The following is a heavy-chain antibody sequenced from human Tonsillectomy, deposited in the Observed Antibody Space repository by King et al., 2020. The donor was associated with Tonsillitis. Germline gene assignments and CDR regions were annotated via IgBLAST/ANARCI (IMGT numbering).Heavy chain of an antibody. J-gene: IGHJ2*01. D-gene: IGHD3-22*01. V-gene: IGHV4-4*02. Sequence: VQLQESGPGLVKPSGTLSLTCAVSGVSISSSDWWTWVRQPPGKGLEWIGEIHHGKNPNYNPSLKSRVTISTDKSKNQFSLKLNSVTAADTAVYYCARDYSDSSGSWYFDLWGRGSLVTVSS. CDR2: IHHGKNP. CDR3: ARDYSDSSGSWYFDL. CDR1: GVSISSSDW.